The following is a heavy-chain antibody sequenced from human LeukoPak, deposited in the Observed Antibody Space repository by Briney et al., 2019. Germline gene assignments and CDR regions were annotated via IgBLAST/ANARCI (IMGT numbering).Heavy chain of an antibody. D-gene: IGHD3-3*01. J-gene: IGHJ6*01. CDR3: LQAEYGIQYYG. Sequence: KGLEWLGRIYTSGSTNYNPSLKSRVTISVDTSKNQFSLKLSSVTAADTAVYYFLQAEYGIQYYG. CDR2: IYTSGST. V-gene: IGHV4-61*02.